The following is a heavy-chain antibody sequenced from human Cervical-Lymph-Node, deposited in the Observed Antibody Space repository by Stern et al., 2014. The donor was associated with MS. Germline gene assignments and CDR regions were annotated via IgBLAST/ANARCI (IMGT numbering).Heavy chain of an antibody. V-gene: IGHV1-46*01. Sequence: MQLVESGAEVKKPGASVKVSCKASGYTFTSYYIHWVRQAPGQGLEWMGIINPTGGSTNYAPKFQGRVTMTRDTSTSTVYMELSSLRSEDTAVYYCARDLFTTMGTSLSDAFDIWGQGTVVTVSS. D-gene: IGHD4-23*01. J-gene: IGHJ3*02. CDR3: ARDLFTTMGTSLSDAFDI. CDR2: INPTGGST. CDR1: GYTFTSYY.